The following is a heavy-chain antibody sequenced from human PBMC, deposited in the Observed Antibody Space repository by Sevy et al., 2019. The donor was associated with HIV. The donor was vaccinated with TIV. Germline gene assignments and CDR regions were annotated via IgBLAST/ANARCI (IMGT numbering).Heavy chain of an antibody. CDR2: ISSRSSHI. CDR1: GFRFNSYD. Sequence: GGSLRLSCAASGFRFNSYDMNWVRQAPGKGLEWVSSISSRSSHIYYADSVKGRFTVSRDNAKNSVYLQMNSLRAEDTAMYYCTRARGGVAASGDYWGQGTLVTVSS. V-gene: IGHV3-21*06. CDR3: TRARGGVAASGDY. J-gene: IGHJ4*02. D-gene: IGHD6-13*01.